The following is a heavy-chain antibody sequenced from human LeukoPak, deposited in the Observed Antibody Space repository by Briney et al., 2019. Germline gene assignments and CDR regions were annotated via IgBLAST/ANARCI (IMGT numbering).Heavy chain of an antibody. J-gene: IGHJ4*02. CDR1: GFTFSSYA. CDR3: ARGKSSWYAGTFDY. Sequence: PGGSLRLSCAASGFTFSSYAMHWVRQAPGKGLEWVAVISYDGSNKYYADSVKGRFTISRDNSKNTLYLQMNSLRAEDTAVYYCARGKSSWYAGTFDYWGQGTLVTVSS. D-gene: IGHD6-13*01. CDR2: ISYDGSNK. V-gene: IGHV3-30-3*01.